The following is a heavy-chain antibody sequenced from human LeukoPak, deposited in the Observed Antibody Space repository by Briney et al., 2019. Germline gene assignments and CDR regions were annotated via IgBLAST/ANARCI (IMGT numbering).Heavy chain of an antibody. Sequence: PSETLSLTCTVSGGSISTHYWTWIRQPAGKGPEWIGRIYTSGSTNYNPSLGSRVTMSVDTSKNQFSLRLTSVTAADTAMYYCARVPSGSYNQYDYWGQGTLVTVSS. CDR1: GGSISTHY. CDR2: IYTSGST. D-gene: IGHD1-26*01. J-gene: IGHJ4*02. CDR3: ARVPSGSYNQYDY. V-gene: IGHV4-4*07.